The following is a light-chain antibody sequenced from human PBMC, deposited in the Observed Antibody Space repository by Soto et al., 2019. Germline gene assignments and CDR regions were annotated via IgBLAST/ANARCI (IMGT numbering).Light chain of an antibody. V-gene: IGLV2-14*01. Sequence: QSALTQPASVSGSPGQSITISCTGTSSDVGGYNYVSWYQQHPGKAPKLVIHEVSNRPSGVSNRFSGSKSGSTASLTIYGLQAEDEDDYYCSSYTSSRTLIFGGGTKVTVL. CDR2: EVS. CDR3: SSYTSSRTLI. J-gene: IGLJ2*01. CDR1: SSDVGGYNY.